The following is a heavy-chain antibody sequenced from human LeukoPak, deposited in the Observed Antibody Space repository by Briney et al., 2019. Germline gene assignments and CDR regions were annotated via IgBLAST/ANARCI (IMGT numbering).Heavy chain of an antibody. J-gene: IGHJ5*02. CDR2: ISAYNGNT. CDR1: GYTFTSYG. CDR3: ARDPHNGYSLLDWFDP. D-gene: IGHD5-18*01. Sequence: ASVKVSCKASGYTFTSYGISWVRQAPGQGLEWMGWISAYNGNTNYAQKLQGRVAMTTDTSTSTVYMELSSLRSEDTAVYYCARDPHNGYSLLDWFDPWGQGTLVTVSS. V-gene: IGHV1-18*01.